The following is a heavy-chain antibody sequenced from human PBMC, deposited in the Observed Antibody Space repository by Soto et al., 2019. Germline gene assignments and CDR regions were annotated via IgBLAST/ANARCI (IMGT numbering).Heavy chain of an antibody. D-gene: IGHD3-3*01. CDR3: ARVVSFLRLDP. Sequence: QLQLQESGSGLVKPSQTLSLTCAVSGGSISSGGYSWSWIRQPPGKGLEWIGYIYHSGSTYYNPSLKSRVTISVDRSKIKFSMKLTSVTAADTAVYYCARVVSFLRLDPWGQGTPVTVSS. CDR1: GGSISSGGYS. CDR2: IYHSGST. J-gene: IGHJ5*02. V-gene: IGHV4-30-2*01.